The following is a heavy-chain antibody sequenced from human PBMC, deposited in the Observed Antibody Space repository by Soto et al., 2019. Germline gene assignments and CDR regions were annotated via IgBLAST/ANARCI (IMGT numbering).Heavy chain of an antibody. Sequence: SETLYLTCAVSGGSISSSNWWSWVRQPPGKGLEWIGEIYHSGSTNYNPSLKSRVTISVDKSKNQFALKLSSVTAADTAVYYCARVLVVVTASSYYYYYGMDVWGQGTSVTGSS. J-gene: IGHJ6*02. CDR3: ARVLVVVTASSYYYYYGMDV. CDR2: IYHSGST. CDR1: GGSISSSNW. D-gene: IGHD2-21*02. V-gene: IGHV4-4*02.